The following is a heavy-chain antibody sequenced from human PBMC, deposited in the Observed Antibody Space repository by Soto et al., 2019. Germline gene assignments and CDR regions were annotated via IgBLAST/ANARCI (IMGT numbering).Heavy chain of an antibody. D-gene: IGHD6-6*01. CDR1: GYTFTSYD. V-gene: IGHV1-8*01. Sequence: ASVKVSCKASGYTFTSYDINWVRQATGQGLEWMGWMNPNSGNTGYAQKFQGRVTMTRNTSISTAYMELSSLRSEDTAVYYCARYSSSSYYYYGMDVWGQGTTVTVSS. CDR2: MNPNSGNT. CDR3: ARYSSSSYYYYGMDV. J-gene: IGHJ6*02.